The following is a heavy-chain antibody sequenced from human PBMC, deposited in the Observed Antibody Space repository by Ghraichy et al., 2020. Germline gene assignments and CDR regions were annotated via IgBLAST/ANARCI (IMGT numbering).Heavy chain of an antibody. CDR2: IYQSGAT. V-gene: IGHV4-30-2*01. Sequence: SQTLSLTCAVSGASISSGSFSWSWIRQPPGKGLEWIGYIYQSGATYYNPSLKSRVTISLNDSRNQFSLNLSSVTAADTAVYYCARAPYDDDGFYDDGFDVWGQGIMFTVSS. CDR3: ARAPYDDDGFYDDGFDV. J-gene: IGHJ3*01. CDR1: GASISSGSFS. D-gene: IGHD3-22*01.